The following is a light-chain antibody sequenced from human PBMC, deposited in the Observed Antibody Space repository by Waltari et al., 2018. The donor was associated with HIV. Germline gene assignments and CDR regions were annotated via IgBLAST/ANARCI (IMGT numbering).Light chain of an antibody. CDR3: CSYTNSDSYV. V-gene: IGLV2-14*01. Sequence: SALTQPASVSGSPGQSITISCTGTSSDVGAYDHVPWYQQYPGKAPKLLIYEVTNRPSGVSDRFSASKFGNTASLTISGLQAEDEADYHCCSYTNSDSYVFGTGTRITVL. J-gene: IGLJ1*01. CDR1: SSDVGAYDH. CDR2: EVT.